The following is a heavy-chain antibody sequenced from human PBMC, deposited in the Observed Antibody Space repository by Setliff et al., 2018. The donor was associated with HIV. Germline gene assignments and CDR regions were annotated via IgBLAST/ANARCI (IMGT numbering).Heavy chain of an antibody. V-gene: IGHV1-69*08. Sequence: GASVKVSCKTSGGIISWVQQAPGQGLEWMGRIIPVGGTTNYAQKFQGRVTITADKSISTAYMELRSLRSEDTAVYFCARVTPYCGGDCFDAFDIWGQGTLVTVSS. J-gene: IGHJ4*02. CDR2: IIPVGGTT. D-gene: IGHD2-21*02. CDR1: GGI. CDR3: ARVTPYCGGDCFDAFDI.